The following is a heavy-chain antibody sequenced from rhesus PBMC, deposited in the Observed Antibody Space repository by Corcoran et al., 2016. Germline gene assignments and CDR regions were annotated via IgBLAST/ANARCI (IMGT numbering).Heavy chain of an antibody. D-gene: IGHD2-21*01. CDR1: GFTFSSYG. CDR2: INSGGGST. Sequence: EVQLVETGGGLVQPGGSLKLSCAASGFTFSSYGMSRVRQAPGKGLEWVSAINSGGGSTYSADSVKGRFTISRDNSKNTLSLEMNSLRTEDTAVYYCAKTLYCSGSGCYGLDSWGQGVVVTVSS. V-gene: IGHV3S5*01. J-gene: IGHJ6*01. CDR3: AKTLYCSGSGCYGLDS.